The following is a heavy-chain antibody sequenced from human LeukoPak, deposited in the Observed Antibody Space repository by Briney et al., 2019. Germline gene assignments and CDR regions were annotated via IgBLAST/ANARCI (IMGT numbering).Heavy chain of an antibody. J-gene: IGHJ2*01. CDR3: ARQKDSGWHFDL. Sequence: ASVTVSCKASGYTFTDYYMHWVRPAPGQGPEWMAWINPDSGGRYYAQKFQGRVTMTRDTSISTAYLELSRLRSDDTAVYFCARQKDSGWHFDLWGRGTLLSVSS. V-gene: IGHV1-2*02. CDR1: GYTFTDYY. CDR2: INPDSGGR.